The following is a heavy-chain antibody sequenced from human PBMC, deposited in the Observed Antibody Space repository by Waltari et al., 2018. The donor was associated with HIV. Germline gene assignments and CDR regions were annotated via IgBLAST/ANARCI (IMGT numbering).Heavy chain of an antibody. D-gene: IGHD3-22*01. CDR2: IWYDVSNK. CDR1: GFTFSSYG. V-gene: IGHV3-33*01. CDR3: ARPFGKYYYDSSGYNYFDY. Sequence: QVQLVESGGGVVQPGRSLRRSCAASGFTFSSYGMHWVRRARGQRVEWGAVIWYDVSNKYYADSVKGRFTISRDNSKNTLYLQMNSLRAEDTAVYYCARPFGKYYYDSSGYNYFDYWGQGTLVTVSS. J-gene: IGHJ4*02.